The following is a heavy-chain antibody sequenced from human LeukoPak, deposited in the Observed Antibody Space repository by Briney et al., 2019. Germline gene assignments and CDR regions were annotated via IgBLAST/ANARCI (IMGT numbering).Heavy chain of an antibody. D-gene: IGHD2-15*01. CDR3: ARGPGYCSGGSCYWVDY. Sequence: GRSLRLSCAASGFTFSSYAMHWVRQAPGKGLEWVAVISYDGSNKYYADSVKGRFTISRDNSKNTLYLQMNSLRAEDTAVYYCARGPGYCSGGSCYWVDYWGQGTLVTVSS. CDR1: GFTFSSYA. J-gene: IGHJ4*02. CDR2: ISYDGSNK. V-gene: IGHV3-30-3*01.